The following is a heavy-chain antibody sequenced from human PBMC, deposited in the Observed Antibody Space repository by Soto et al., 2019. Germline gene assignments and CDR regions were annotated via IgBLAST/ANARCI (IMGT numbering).Heavy chain of an antibody. CDR1: GGSFSGYY. D-gene: IGHD3-10*01. CDR2: INHSGST. J-gene: IGHJ4*02. CDR3: ARVLTMVRGVISACDY. V-gene: IGHV4-34*01. Sequence: QVQLQQWGAGLLKPSETLSLTCAVYGGSFSGYYWSWIRQPPGKGLEWIGEINHSGSTNYNPSLKSRVTISVDTSKNQFSLKLSSVTAADTAVYYCARVLTMVRGVISACDYWGQGTLVTVSS.